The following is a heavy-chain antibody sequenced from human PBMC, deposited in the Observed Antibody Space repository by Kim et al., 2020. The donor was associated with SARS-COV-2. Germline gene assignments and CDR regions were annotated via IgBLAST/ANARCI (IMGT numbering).Heavy chain of an antibody. J-gene: IGHJ4*02. V-gene: IGHV3-49*03. CDR3: SGNFWNY. CDR1: GFTFGTYP. D-gene: IGHD1-1*01. CDR2: IRTTASGGAT. Sequence: GGSLRLSCTASGFTFGTYPMSWFRQAPGKGLEWIGFIRTTASGGATEYAPSVKGRFTISRDDSKSTAYLQMNSLKTEDSAVYYCSGNFWNYWGQGTPVTVSS.